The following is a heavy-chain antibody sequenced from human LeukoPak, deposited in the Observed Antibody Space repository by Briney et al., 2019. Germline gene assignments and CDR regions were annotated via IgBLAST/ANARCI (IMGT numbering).Heavy chain of an antibody. J-gene: IGHJ4*02. Sequence: PGGPLRLSCAASGFTFSTYNMNWVRQAPGKGLEWVSSISTSSTYIYYADSVKGRFTISRDNAENSLYLQMSSLRVEDTAIYYCARDRRATVTTAAFDYWGQGTLVTVSS. CDR1: GFTFSTYN. V-gene: IGHV3-21*01. D-gene: IGHD4-17*01. CDR3: ARDRRATVTTAAFDY. CDR2: ISTSSTYI.